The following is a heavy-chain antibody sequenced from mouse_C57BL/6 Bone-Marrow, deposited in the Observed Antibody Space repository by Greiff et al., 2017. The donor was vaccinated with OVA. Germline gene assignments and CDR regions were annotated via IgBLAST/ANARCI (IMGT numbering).Heavy chain of an antibody. CDR3: ARVPSMDY. Sequence: EVQLQQSGPELVKPGASVKISCKASGYTFTDYYMNWVKQSHGKSLEWIGDINPNNGGTSYNQKFKGKATLTVDKSSSTAYMELRSLTSEDSAVYYCARVPSMDYWGQGTSVTVSS. CDR1: GYTFTDYY. V-gene: IGHV1-26*01. CDR2: INPNNGGT. J-gene: IGHJ4*01.